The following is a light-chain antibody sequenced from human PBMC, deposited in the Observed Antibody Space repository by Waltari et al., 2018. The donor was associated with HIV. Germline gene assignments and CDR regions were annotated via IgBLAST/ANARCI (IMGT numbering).Light chain of an antibody. CDR1: QDINTW. V-gene: IGKV1D-12*01. Sequence: DIQMTQSPSSVSASVGDRVIITCRASQDINTWLAWYQQKPGKAPKLLIYATFNLQNGVPSRFSGSGSGTEFTLSITNLQPDDFATYYCQQSKSFPYTFGQGTNVEIK. J-gene: IGKJ2*01. CDR2: ATF. CDR3: QQSKSFPYT.